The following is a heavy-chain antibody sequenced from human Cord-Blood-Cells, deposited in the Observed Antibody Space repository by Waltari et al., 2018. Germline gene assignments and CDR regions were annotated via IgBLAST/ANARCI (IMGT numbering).Heavy chain of an antibody. V-gene: IGHV4-31*03. CDR2: IYYSGST. CDR1: GGSISSGCYY. J-gene: IGHJ4*02. D-gene: IGHD2-2*02. Sequence: QVQLQESGPGLVKPSQTLSLTCTVSGGSISSGCYYWSWIRQPPGQRQAWIGYIYYSGSTYYNPSLKSRVTISVDTSKNRFSLKLSSVTAADTAVYYCARDASGYCSSTSCYTGGSYFDYWGQGTLVTVSS. CDR3: ARDASGYCSSTSCYTGGSYFDY.